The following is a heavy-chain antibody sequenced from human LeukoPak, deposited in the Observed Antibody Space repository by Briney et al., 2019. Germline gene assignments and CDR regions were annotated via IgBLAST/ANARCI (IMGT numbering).Heavy chain of an antibody. J-gene: IGHJ4*02. Sequence: GGSLRLSCAVSRFTFSSYWMSWVRQAPGKGLEWVASVKQEGSEKYYVDSVKGRFIISRDNAKNSLYLQMNSLRAEDTAVYYCARGKNRRFWYYYDSSGYWYFDYWGPGTLVTVSS. D-gene: IGHD3-22*01. CDR1: RFTFSSYW. CDR2: VKQEGSEK. V-gene: IGHV3-7*01. CDR3: ARGKNRRFWYYYDSSGYWYFDY.